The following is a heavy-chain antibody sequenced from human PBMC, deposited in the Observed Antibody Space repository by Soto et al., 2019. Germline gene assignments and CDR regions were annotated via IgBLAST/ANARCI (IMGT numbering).Heavy chain of an antibody. J-gene: IGHJ5*02. CDR2: ISYDGSDK. Sequence: GSLILSGSSSGFTFSIYGMHLVRQAPGKGLDWVAVISYDGSDKSYVDSVKGRFTISRDNAKNSLYLQMNSLRAEDTAVYYCAREEGWFDPWGQGMLVTVSS. CDR1: GFTFSIYG. V-gene: IGHV3-30*03. CDR3: AREEGWFDP.